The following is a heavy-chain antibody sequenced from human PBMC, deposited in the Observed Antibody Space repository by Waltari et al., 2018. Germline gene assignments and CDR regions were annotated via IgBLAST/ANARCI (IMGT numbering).Heavy chain of an antibody. V-gene: IGHV4-34*01. J-gene: IGHJ4*02. CDR1: GGSFSGYY. D-gene: IGHD1-26*01. CDR3: ARGVVGASLPY. CDR2: INHSGST. Sequence: QVQLQQWGAGLLKPSETLSLTCAVYGGSFSGYYWSWIRQPPGKGLEWIGEINHSGSTNYNPSLKSRVTISVDTSKNQFSLKLSSVTAADTAVYYCARGVVGASLPYWGQGTLVTVSS.